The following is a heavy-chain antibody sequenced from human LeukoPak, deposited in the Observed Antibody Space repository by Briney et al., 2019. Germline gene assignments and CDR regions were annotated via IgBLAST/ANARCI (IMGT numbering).Heavy chain of an antibody. CDR2: IIPILGIA. J-gene: IGHJ4*02. CDR1: GGTFSSYA. CDR3: ARTQDYYDSSGYPYYFDY. Sequence: PVASVKVSCKASGGTFSSYAISWVRQAPGQGLEWMGRIIPILGIANYAQKFQGRVTITADKSTSTAYMELSSLRSEGTAVYYCARTQDYYDSSGYPYYFDYWGQGTLVTVSS. D-gene: IGHD3-22*01. V-gene: IGHV1-69*04.